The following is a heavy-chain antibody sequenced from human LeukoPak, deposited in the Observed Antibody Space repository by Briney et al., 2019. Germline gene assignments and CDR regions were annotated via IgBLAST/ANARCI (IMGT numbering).Heavy chain of an antibody. V-gene: IGHV3-23*01. CDR3: ARGYDYGDYYYYGMDV. CDR1: GFTFSSYA. CDR2: ISGSGGST. J-gene: IGHJ6*02. Sequence: GGSLRLSRAASGFTFSSYAMSRVRQAPGKGLEWVSAISGSGGSTYYADSVKGRFTISRDNAKNSLYLQMNSLRDEDTAVYYCARGYDYGDYYYYGMDVWGQGTTVTVSS. D-gene: IGHD4-17*01.